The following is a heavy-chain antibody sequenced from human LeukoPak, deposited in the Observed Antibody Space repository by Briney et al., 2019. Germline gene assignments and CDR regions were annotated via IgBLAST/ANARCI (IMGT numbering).Heavy chain of an antibody. CDR3: ARQGLRYFDWLPRPSFSGMDV. CDR1: GGSISSSNW. J-gene: IGHJ6*04. CDR2: IYHSGST. Sequence: EPSETLSLTCAVSGGSISSSNWWSWVRQPPGKGLEWIGEIYHSGSTNYNPSLKSRVTISVDKSKNQFSLKLSSVTAADTAVYYCARQGLRYFDWLPRPSFSGMDVWGKGTTVTVSS. V-gene: IGHV4-4*02. D-gene: IGHD3-9*01.